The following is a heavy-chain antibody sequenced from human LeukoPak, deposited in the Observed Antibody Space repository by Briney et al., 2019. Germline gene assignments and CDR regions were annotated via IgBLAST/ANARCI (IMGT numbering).Heavy chain of an antibody. CDR3: AKDHAHLQWELLPSYYYYYYMDV. CDR1: GFTFSSYG. V-gene: IGHV3-30*02. D-gene: IGHD1-26*01. Sequence: PGGSLRLSCAASGFTFSSYGMHWVRQAPGKGLEWVAFIRYDGSNKYYADSVKGRFTISRDNSKNTLYLQMNSLRAEDTAVYYCAKDHAHLQWELLPSYYYYYYMDVWGKGTTVTISS. J-gene: IGHJ6*03. CDR2: IRYDGSNK.